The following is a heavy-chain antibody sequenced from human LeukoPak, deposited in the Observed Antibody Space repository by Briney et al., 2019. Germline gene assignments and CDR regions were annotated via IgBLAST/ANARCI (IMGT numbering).Heavy chain of an antibody. D-gene: IGHD6-13*01. CDR2: FHCSGTT. J-gene: IGHJ4*02. Sequence: SETLSLTCTVSGASISSYYWSWIRQPPGKGLEWIGYFHCSGTTNYNPSLKSRVIISVDTSKNQFSLKLSSVTAADTAVYYCARSFPSEAGDYWGQGTLVTVSS. V-gene: IGHV4-59*01. CDR1: GASISSYY. CDR3: ARSFPSEAGDY.